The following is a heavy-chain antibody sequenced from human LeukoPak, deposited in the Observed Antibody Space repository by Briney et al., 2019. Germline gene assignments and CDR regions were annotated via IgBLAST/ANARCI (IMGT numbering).Heavy chain of an antibody. J-gene: IGHJ4*02. Sequence: NPGGSLRLSCAAPGVTFSSYSMNWVRQAPGKGLEWVSSISSSSSYIYYADSVKGRFTISRDNAKNSLYLQMNSLRAEDTAVYYCARENSGSSYFDYWGQGTLVTVSS. V-gene: IGHV3-21*01. CDR3: ARENSGSSYFDY. D-gene: IGHD1-26*01. CDR2: ISSSSSYI. CDR1: GVTFSSYS.